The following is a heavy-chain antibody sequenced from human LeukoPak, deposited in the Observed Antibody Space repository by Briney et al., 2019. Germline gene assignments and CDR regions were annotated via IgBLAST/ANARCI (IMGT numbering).Heavy chain of an antibody. CDR2: INTNTGNP. CDR3: ARAFNYYYYYMDV. J-gene: IGHJ6*03. V-gene: IGHV7-4-1*02. Sequence: ASVRVSCKASGYSFSNYAMNWVRQAPGQGLEWIGWINTNTGNPTYAQGFTGRFVFSLDTSVSTAYLQISSLKAEDTAVYYCARAFNYYYYYMDVWGKGTTVTVSS. CDR1: GYSFSNYA. D-gene: IGHD3-3*02.